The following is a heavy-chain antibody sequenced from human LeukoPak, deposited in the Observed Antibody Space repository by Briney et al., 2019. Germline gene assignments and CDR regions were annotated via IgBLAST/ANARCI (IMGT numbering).Heavy chain of an antibody. Sequence: GGSLRLSCTASGFTFGDYAMSWVRQAPGKGLEWVGFIRSKAYGGTTEYAASVKGSFTISRDDSKSIAYLQMNSLKTEDTGVYYCTRTYRSSWYDGFDIWGQGTMVTVSS. CDR2: IRSKAYGGTT. CDR3: TRTYRSSWYDGFDI. CDR1: GFTFGDYA. D-gene: IGHD6-13*01. J-gene: IGHJ3*02. V-gene: IGHV3-49*04.